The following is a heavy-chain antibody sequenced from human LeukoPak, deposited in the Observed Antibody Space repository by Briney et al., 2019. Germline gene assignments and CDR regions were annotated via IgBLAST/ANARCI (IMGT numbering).Heavy chain of an antibody. V-gene: IGHV3-21*01. CDR3: AKTTITPPYYMDV. J-gene: IGHJ6*03. D-gene: IGHD4-11*01. CDR1: GFTFSNYN. CDR2: ITSTSIYR. Sequence: GGSLRLSCAASGFTFSNYNMNWVRQAPGKGLEWVSSITSTSIYRYYADSVKGRFTISRDNAKKSLYLQTNSLRAGDTAVYYCAKTTITPPYYMDVWGKGTTVTVSS.